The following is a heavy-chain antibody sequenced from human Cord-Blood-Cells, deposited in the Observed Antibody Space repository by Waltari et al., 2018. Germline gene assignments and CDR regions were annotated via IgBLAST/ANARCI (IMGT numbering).Heavy chain of an antibody. CDR1: GGTFSSYA. Sequence: QVQLVQSGAEVKKPGSSVKVSCKASGGTFSSYAISWVRQAPGQGLEWMGRIIPILGIANYAQKFQGRVTITADKSTGTAYMGLSSLRSEDTAVYYCARWGTQHGEGDAFDIWGQGTMVTVSS. CDR3: ARWGTQHGEGDAFDI. V-gene: IGHV1-69*09. J-gene: IGHJ3*02. D-gene: IGHD1-1*01. CDR2: IIPILGIA.